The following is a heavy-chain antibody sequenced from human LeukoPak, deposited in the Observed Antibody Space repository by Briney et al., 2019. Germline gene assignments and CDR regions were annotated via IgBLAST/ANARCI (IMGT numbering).Heavy chain of an antibody. Sequence: GGSLRLSCAASGFPFSSYAMSWVRQAPGKGLEWVSAISGSGGSPYYADSVKGRFTIYRGNSKSTLYLQMHSLRAEDTAVYYCAKGGPPSVEYFQNWGQGTLSPSPQ. CDR1: GFPFSSYA. V-gene: IGHV3-23*01. CDR3: AKGGPPSVEYFQN. CDR2: ISGSGGSP. J-gene: IGHJ1*01.